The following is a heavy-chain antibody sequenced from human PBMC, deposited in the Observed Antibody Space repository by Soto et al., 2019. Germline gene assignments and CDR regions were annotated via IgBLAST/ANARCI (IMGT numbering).Heavy chain of an antibody. D-gene: IGHD6-19*01. CDR3: PHRVAGRHSFPP. CDR2: IYWDDDK. CDR1: GFSLSTSGVG. J-gene: IGHJ5*02. Sequence: QITLKESGPTLVKPTQTLTLTCTFSGFSLSTSGVGVGWIRQPPGKALEWLALIYWDDDKRYSPSLKSRLTTPKHTTKNQVALTMTNMTPVDTATYYCPHRVAGRHSFPPWAQETLVTASP. V-gene: IGHV2-5*02.